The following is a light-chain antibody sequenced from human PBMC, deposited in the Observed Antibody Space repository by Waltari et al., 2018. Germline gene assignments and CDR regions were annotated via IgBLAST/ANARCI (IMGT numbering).Light chain of an antibody. CDR3: QSYDSSNQV. Sequence: NFILTQPHSVSESPGKTVTISCTRSSGNIASNYVQWYQQRPGSAPTTVIYEDNQRPSGVPDRFSGSIDSSSNSASLTISGLKTEDEADYYCQSYDSSNQVFGSGTKVAAL. CDR1: SGNIASNY. CDR2: EDN. J-gene: IGLJ6*01. V-gene: IGLV6-57*03.